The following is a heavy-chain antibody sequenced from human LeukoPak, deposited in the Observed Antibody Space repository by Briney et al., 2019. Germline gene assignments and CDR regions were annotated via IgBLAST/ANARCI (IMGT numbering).Heavy chain of an antibody. J-gene: IGHJ4*02. CDR3: AKDWGYGEAGIDF. Sequence: GGSLRLSCAASGFTFSAYWMSWVRQAPGKGLEWVAIIKGDGSEKAYVDSVKGRFSISRDNAENSLYLQMGGLRAEDTAVYYCAKDWGYGEAGIDFWGQGTLVTVSS. CDR1: GFTFSAYW. CDR2: IKGDGSEK. D-gene: IGHD6-13*01. V-gene: IGHV3-7*04.